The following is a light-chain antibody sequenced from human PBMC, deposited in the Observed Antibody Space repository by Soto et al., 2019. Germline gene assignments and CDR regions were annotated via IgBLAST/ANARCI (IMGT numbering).Light chain of an antibody. Sequence: EIVLTQSPGTLSLSPGERATLACSASQSVSGNYLAWYQQKPGQXPXLLIYGASSRATGIPDRFSGSGSGTDFTLTISRLEPEDVAGYSCQQYGTSSRTFGQGTRWIS. CDR1: QSVSGNY. CDR2: GAS. CDR3: QQYGTSSRT. J-gene: IGKJ1*01. V-gene: IGKV3-20*01.